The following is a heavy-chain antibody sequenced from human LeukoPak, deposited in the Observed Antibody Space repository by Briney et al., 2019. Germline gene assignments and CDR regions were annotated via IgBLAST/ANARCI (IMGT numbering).Heavy chain of an antibody. J-gene: IGHJ4*02. CDR3: ARDTYCGGDCYFFFDY. V-gene: IGHV1-69*04. CDR1: GGTFSSYT. D-gene: IGHD2-21*01. CDR2: IIPVLDIA. Sequence: SVKVSCKASGGTFSSYTISWVRQAPGQGLEWMGRIIPVLDIANYAQKFQGSVTITADKSTSTAYMELSSLRSEDTAVYYCARDTYCGGDCYFFFDYWGQGTLVTVSS.